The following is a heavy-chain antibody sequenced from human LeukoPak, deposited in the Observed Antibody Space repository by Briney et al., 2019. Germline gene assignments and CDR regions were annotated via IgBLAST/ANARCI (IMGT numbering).Heavy chain of an antibody. CDR3: ARDWVSSWYKDYGMDI. V-gene: IGHV1-18*01. CDR1: GYTFTSYG. CDR2: ISAYNGNT. Sequence: ASVKVSCKASGYTFTSYGISWVRQAPGQGLEWMGWISAYNGNTNYAQKLQGRVTMTTDTSTSTAYMELRSLRSDDTAVYYCARDWVSSWYKDYGMDIWGQGTTVTVSS. D-gene: IGHD6-13*01. J-gene: IGHJ6*02.